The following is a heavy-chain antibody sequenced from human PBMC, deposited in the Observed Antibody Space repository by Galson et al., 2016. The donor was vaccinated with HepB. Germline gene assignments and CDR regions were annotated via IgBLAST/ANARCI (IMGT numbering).Heavy chain of an antibody. J-gene: IGHJ5*02. D-gene: IGHD2-21*02. CDR2: MSSNSIFT. Sequence: SLRLSCAASGFTFSTYYMIWIRQAPGKGLEWIAYMSSNSIFTNYPDSVKGRFTISRDNAENSLYLQMNSLRAEDTAVYYCARDANLAYCRGDCYWFDHWGPGTLVTVSS. CDR1: GFTFSTYY. V-gene: IGHV3-11*06. CDR3: ARDANLAYCRGDCYWFDH.